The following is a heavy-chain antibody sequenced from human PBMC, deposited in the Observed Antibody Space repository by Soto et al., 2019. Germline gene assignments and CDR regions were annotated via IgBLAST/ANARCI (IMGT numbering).Heavy chain of an antibody. CDR1: GFTFSSYA. CDR3: ARDRATVTTWGPSPPDY. J-gene: IGHJ4*02. V-gene: IGHV3-30-3*01. D-gene: IGHD4-17*01. CDR2: ISYDGSNK. Sequence: QVQLVESGGGVVQPGRSLRLSCAASGFTFSSYAMHWVRQAPDKGLEWVAVISYDGSNKYYADSVKGRFTISRDNSKNTLYLQMNSLRAEDTAVYYCARDRATVTTWGPSPPDYWGQGTLVTVSS.